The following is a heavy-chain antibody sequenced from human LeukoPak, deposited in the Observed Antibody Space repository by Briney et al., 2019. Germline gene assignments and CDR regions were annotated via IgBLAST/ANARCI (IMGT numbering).Heavy chain of an antibody. CDR2: ISHTSEST. CDR1: GFTFNSYS. D-gene: IGHD2-8*02. V-gene: IGHV3-48*02. Sequence: GGSLRLSCAASGFTFNSYSMSWVRQAPGKGLEWVSYISHTSESTYYADSVRGRFSISRDDAKSSLYLQMNSLRDEDTAVYYCTRDRGYCTSDHCYRWCHYWGQGTLVIVSS. J-gene: IGHJ4*02. CDR3: TRDRGYCTSDHCYRWCHY.